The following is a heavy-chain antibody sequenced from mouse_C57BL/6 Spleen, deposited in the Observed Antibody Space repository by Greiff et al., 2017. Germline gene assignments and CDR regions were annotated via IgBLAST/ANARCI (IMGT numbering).Heavy chain of an antibody. V-gene: IGHV1-55*01. Sequence: QVQLQQPGAELVKPGASVKMSCKASGYTFTSYWITWVKQRPGQGLEWIGDIDPGSGSTNYNEKFKSKATLTVDTSSSTTYMQLSSLTSEDSAVYYCARPPYYSNYEGFAYWGQGTLVTVSA. CDR1: GYTFTSYW. D-gene: IGHD2-5*01. CDR2: IDPGSGST. J-gene: IGHJ3*01. CDR3: ARPPYYSNYEGFAY.